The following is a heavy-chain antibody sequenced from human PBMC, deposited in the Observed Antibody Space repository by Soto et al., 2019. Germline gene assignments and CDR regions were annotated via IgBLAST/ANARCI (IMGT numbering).Heavy chain of an antibody. CDR1: GGSISSGPYS. D-gene: IGHD5-18*01. J-gene: IGHJ4*02. Sequence: PSETLSLTCTVSGGSISSGPYSWGWIRQPPGEGLEWIGYFYYSGSTHYNPSLESRVTISVDTSKNQFSLKLSSVTAADTAVYYCARRYGSCFDYWGQGTLVTVSS. CDR3: ARRYGSCFDY. CDR2: FYYSGST. V-gene: IGHV4-39*01.